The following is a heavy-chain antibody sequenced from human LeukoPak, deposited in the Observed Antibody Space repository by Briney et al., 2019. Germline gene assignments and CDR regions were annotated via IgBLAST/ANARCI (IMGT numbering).Heavy chain of an antibody. V-gene: IGHV3-48*03. D-gene: IGHD3-16*01. Sequence: PGGSLRLSCAASGFTFSSYEMNWVRQAPGKGLEWVSYISSSSSAIYYADSVKGRFTISRDNSKNTLYVQMNSLRVEDTAVYYCAKLSLTNIMIRGNWFDSWGQGTLVTVSS. CDR1: GFTFSSYE. CDR3: AKLSLTNIMIRGNWFDS. J-gene: IGHJ5*01. CDR2: ISSSSSAI.